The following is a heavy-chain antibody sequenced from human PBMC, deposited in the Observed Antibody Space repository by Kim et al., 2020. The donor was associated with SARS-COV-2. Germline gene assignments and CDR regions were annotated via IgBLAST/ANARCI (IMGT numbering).Heavy chain of an antibody. Sequence: YPTPSVRRRVTISVDTSKNQFSLKLSSVTAADTAVYYWARDSHWGYFDCWGQGTLVTVSS. V-gene: IGHV4-31*02. D-gene: IGHD7-27*01. J-gene: IGHJ4*02. CDR3: ARDSHWGYFDC.